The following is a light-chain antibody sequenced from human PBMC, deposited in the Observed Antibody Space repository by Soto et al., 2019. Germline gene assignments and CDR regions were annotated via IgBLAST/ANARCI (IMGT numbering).Light chain of an antibody. V-gene: IGKV1-27*01. CDR1: RGITNH. CDR2: AAS. Sequence: DIQMTQSPSSLSASVGDRVTFTCRASRGITNHLAWYQQKPGKVPKLLIYAASTLQSGVPSRFSGSGSGTDFTLTISSLQPEDVATYFCLTYNSGLWTFGQETKVEIK. J-gene: IGKJ1*01. CDR3: LTYNSGLWT.